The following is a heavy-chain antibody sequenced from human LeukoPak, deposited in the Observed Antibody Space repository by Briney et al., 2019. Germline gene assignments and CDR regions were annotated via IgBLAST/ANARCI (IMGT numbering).Heavy chain of an antibody. CDR3: ARSVVTAIMEDY. CDR1: GGSFSGYY. J-gene: IGHJ4*02. Sequence: SETLSLTCAVYGGSFSGYYWSWIRQPPGKGLEWIGEINHSGSTNYNPSLKSRVTISVDTSKNQFSLKLSSVTAADTAVYYCARSVVTAIMEDYWGQGTLVTVSS. CDR2: INHSGST. V-gene: IGHV4-34*01. D-gene: IGHD2-21*02.